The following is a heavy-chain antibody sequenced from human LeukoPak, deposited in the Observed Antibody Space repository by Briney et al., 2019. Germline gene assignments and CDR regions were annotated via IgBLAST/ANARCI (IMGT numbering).Heavy chain of an antibody. CDR3: AKARGWEASYYYYYMDV. CDR1: GFTFSSYG. Sequence: GGSLRLSCAASGFTFSSYGMHWVRQAPGKGLEWVAFIRYDGSNKYYTDSVKGRFTISRDNSKNTLYLQMNSLRAEDTAVYYCAKARGWEASYYYYYMDVWGKGTTVTISS. J-gene: IGHJ6*03. D-gene: IGHD1-26*01. CDR2: IRYDGSNK. V-gene: IGHV3-30*02.